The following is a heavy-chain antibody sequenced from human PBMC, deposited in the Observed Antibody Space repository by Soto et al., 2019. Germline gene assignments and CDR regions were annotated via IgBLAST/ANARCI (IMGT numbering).Heavy chain of an antibody. Sequence: GGSLRLSCVASGLTFSSYAMSWVRQAPGKGLEWVSVISGSGGTTYFADSVKGRFAISRDNSKNTLYLQMNSLRAEDTAVYYCATKQIYFVYWGQGALVTVSS. D-gene: IGHD6-13*01. CDR2: ISGSGGTT. CDR1: GLTFSSYA. CDR3: ATKQIYFVY. J-gene: IGHJ4*02. V-gene: IGHV3-23*01.